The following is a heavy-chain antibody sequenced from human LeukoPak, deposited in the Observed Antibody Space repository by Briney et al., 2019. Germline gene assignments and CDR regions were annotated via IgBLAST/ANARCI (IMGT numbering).Heavy chain of an antibody. Sequence: GGSLRLSCTASGFIFSGYAMSWVRQAPGKGLEWVSGISGSSDNTYYADSVKGRFTISRDNSKNTVYVQMNSLRAEDTAVYYCAKGSSDYWGQGTLVTVSS. CDR2: ISGSSDNT. D-gene: IGHD2/OR15-2a*01. CDR1: GFIFSGYA. CDR3: AKGSSDY. J-gene: IGHJ4*02. V-gene: IGHV3-23*01.